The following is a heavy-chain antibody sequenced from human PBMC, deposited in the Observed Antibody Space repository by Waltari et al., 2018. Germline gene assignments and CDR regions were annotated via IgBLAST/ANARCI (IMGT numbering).Heavy chain of an antibody. J-gene: IGHJ4*02. CDR1: GYSISSGYY. CDR3: ASISGSYLKGGCFDY. Sequence: QVQLQESGPGLVKPSETLSLTCAVSGYSISSGYYWGWIRQPPGKGLEWIGSIHHSGSTYDNPSLKRRVTIAVDTSKNQFSLRRSSVTAADTAGYYCASISGSYLKGGCFDYWGQGTLVTVSS. V-gene: IGHV4-38-2*01. CDR2: IHHSGST. D-gene: IGHD1-26*01.